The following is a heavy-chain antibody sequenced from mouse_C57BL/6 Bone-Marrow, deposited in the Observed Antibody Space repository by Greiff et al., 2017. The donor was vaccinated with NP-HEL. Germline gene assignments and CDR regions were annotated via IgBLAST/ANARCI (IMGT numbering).Heavy chain of an antibody. CDR2: IDPEDGET. Sequence: EVQLQQSGAELVKPGASVKLSCTASGFNIKDYYMHWVKQRTEQGLEWIGRIDPEDGETEYAPKFQGKATITADTSSNTAYLQLSSLTSEDTAVYYCARWEYYFDCWGQGTTLTV. J-gene: IGHJ2*01. V-gene: IGHV14-2*01. CDR3: ARWEYYFDC. D-gene: IGHD4-1*01. CDR1: GFNIKDYY.